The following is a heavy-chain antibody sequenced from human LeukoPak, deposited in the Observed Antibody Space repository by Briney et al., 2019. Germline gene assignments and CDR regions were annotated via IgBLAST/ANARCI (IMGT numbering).Heavy chain of an antibody. Sequence: KPSETLFLTCTVSGGSMSSYYWGWIRQPPGKGLEWIGYTYYSGSTNYNPSLKSRVTISVDTSKNLFSLKLSSVTAADTAVYYCARVRQQVVHDAFDIWGQGTMVIVSS. D-gene: IGHD6-13*01. V-gene: IGHV4-59*01. CDR3: ARVRQQVVHDAFDI. CDR2: TYYSGST. J-gene: IGHJ3*02. CDR1: GGSMSSYY.